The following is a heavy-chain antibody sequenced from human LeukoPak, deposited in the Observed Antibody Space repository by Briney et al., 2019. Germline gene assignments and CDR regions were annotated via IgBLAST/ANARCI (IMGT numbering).Heavy chain of an antibody. J-gene: IGHJ4*02. V-gene: IGHV3-15*01. CDR2: IKSKTNRGTT. CDR1: GFTFSNAW. D-gene: IGHD5-12*01. Sequence: PGGSLRLSCAASGFTFSNAWMSWVRQAPGKGLEWVGLIKSKTNRGTTDYAAPVKGRFTISRDDSKNTLYLQMNSLRVEDTGVYYCAKDKGWLRFFDYWGQGTLVTVSS. CDR3: AKDKGWLRFFDY.